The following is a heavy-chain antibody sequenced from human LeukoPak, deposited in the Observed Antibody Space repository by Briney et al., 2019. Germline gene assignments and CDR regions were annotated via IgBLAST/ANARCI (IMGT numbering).Heavy chain of an antibody. D-gene: IGHD6-19*01. CDR1: GFAFSSFA. Sequence: GGSLRLSCAASGFAFSSFAMSWVRQAPGKGLEWVSAITGSGTTTYYADSVKGRFTISRDNSKNTLYLLMNSLSAEDTAVYYCAKIRWLVTYYFDYWGQGALVTVSS. CDR3: AKIRWLVTYYFDY. V-gene: IGHV3-23*01. J-gene: IGHJ4*02. CDR2: ITGSGTTT.